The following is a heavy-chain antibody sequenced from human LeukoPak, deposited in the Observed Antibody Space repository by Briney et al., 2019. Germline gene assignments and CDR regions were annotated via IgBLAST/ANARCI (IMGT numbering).Heavy chain of an antibody. V-gene: IGHV5-51*01. CDR3: ARQFISCRSTSCYPGGGAFDI. D-gene: IGHD2-2*01. Sequence: GESPKISCKGSGYSFTSYWIGWVRQMPGKGLEWMGIIYPGDSDTRYSPSFQGQVTISADKSISTAYLQWSSLKASDTAMYYCARQFISCRSTSCYPGGGAFDIWGQGTMVTASS. CDR1: GYSFTSYW. J-gene: IGHJ3*02. CDR2: IYPGDSDT.